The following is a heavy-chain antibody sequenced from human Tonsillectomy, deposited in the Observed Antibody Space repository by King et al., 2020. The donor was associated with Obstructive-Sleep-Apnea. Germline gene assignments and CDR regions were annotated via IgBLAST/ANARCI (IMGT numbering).Heavy chain of an antibody. Sequence: VQLQQWGAGLLKPSETLSLTCAVYGGSFSGYYWSWIRQPPGKGLEWIGEINHSGSTNYNPSLKSRVTMSVDTSKNQFPLKLSSVTAADTAVYYCARARGGDIVVVVAAPNYFDYWGQGTLVTVSS. CDR2: INHSGST. J-gene: IGHJ4*02. V-gene: IGHV4-34*01. CDR1: GGSFSGYY. D-gene: IGHD2-15*01. CDR3: ARARGGDIVVVVAAPNYFDY.